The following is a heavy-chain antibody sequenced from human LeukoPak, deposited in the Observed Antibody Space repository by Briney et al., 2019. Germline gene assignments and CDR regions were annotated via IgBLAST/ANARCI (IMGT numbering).Heavy chain of an antibody. J-gene: IGHJ1*01. D-gene: IGHD4-17*01. V-gene: IGHV3-7*01. CDR1: GFTFSSDW. CDR2: IKQGGSEK. CDR3: ARDEGYGDYESNFQH. Sequence: GGSLRLSCVASGFTFSSDWMSWVRQAPGNGLERVANIKQGGSEKYYVDSVKGRFTISRDNAKNSLYLQMNSLRAEDTAVYYCARDEGYGDYESNFQHWGQGTLVTVSS.